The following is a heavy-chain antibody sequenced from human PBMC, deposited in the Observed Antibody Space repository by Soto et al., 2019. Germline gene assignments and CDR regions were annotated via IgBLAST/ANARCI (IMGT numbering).Heavy chain of an antibody. CDR2: IYYSGRT. CDR3: ARHTLRRSGWYNFDY. Sequence: SETLSLTCTVSGGSISSYYLSWIRQPPGKGLEWIGYIYYSGRTNYNPSLKSRVTISVDTSKNQFSLKLSSVTAADTAVYYCARHTLRRSGWYNFDYWGQGTLVTVSS. CDR1: GGSISSYY. J-gene: IGHJ4*02. D-gene: IGHD6-19*01. V-gene: IGHV4-59*08.